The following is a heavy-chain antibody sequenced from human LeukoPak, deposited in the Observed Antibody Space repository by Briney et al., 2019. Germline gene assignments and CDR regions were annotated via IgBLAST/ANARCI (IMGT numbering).Heavy chain of an antibody. J-gene: IGHJ6*03. CDR3: ARDAEQRISSKGIYSYYYIDV. CDR2: INPSGGPT. V-gene: IGHV1-46*01. D-gene: IGHD6-13*01. CDR1: GYTLSNYY. Sequence: ASVKVFCKASGYTLSNYYIYWVRQAPGQGLEWMGVINPSGGPTNYAPQFQGRVTMTRDMSTSTVYMELSSLRSEDTAVYYCARDAEQRISSKGIYSYYYIDVWGKGTTVTVTS.